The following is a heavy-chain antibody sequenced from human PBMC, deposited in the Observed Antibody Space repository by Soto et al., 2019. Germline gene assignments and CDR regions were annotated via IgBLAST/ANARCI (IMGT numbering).Heavy chain of an antibody. CDR3: ARVVGILDYYDSSGYYYFDY. CDR2: IYHSGST. J-gene: IGHJ4*02. Sequence: PSETLSLTCAVSGGSISSGGYSWSWIRQPPGKGLEWIGYIYHSGSTYYNPSLKGRVTISVDRSKNQFSLKLSSVTAADTAVYYCARVVGILDYYDSSGYYYFDYWGQGTLVTVSS. V-gene: IGHV4-30-2*01. CDR1: GGSISSGGYS. D-gene: IGHD3-22*01.